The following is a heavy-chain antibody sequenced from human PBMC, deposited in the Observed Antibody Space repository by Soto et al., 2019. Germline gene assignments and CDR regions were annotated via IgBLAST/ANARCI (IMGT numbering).Heavy chain of an antibody. Sequence: EVQLLEAGGGLVQPGGSLRLSCAASGFSFRNYGMSWVRQAPGKGLEWLSAIIGNGDTTYYADSVRGRFTISRDNSKHTLYLQLNDLGAEDTAIYYCATDYDYGDSLPFDYWGQGTLVTVSS. J-gene: IGHJ4*02. CDR2: IIGNGDTT. D-gene: IGHD4-17*01. V-gene: IGHV3-23*01. CDR1: GFSFRNYG. CDR3: ATDYDYGDSLPFDY.